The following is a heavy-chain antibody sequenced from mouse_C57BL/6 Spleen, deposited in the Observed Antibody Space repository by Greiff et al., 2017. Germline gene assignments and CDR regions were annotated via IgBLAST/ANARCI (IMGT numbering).Heavy chain of an antibody. CDR3: VREDYYGSRGAMDY. Sequence: EVKVVESGGGLVQPKGSLKLSCAASGFSFNTYAMNWVRQAPGKGLEWVARIRSKSNNYATYYADSVKDRFTISRDDSESMLYLQMNNLKTEDTAMYYCVREDYYGSRGAMDYWGQGTSVTVSS. CDR2: IRSKSNNYAT. V-gene: IGHV10-1*01. CDR1: GFSFNTYA. D-gene: IGHD1-1*01. J-gene: IGHJ4*01.